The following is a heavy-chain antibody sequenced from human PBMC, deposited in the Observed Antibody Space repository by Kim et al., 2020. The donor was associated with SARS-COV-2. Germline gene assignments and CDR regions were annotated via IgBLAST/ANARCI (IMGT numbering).Heavy chain of an antibody. D-gene: IGHD6-13*01. J-gene: IGHJ2*01. CDR1: GFTFSSYS. CDR3: ARGSSSWYGEGYWYFDL. CDR2: ISSSSSYI. Sequence: GGSLRLSCAASGFTFSSYSMNWVRQAPGKGLEWVSSISSSSSYIYYADSVKGRFTISRDNAKNSLYLQMNSLRAEDTAVYYCARGSSSWYGEGYWYFDLWGRRTLVTVSS. V-gene: IGHV3-21*01.